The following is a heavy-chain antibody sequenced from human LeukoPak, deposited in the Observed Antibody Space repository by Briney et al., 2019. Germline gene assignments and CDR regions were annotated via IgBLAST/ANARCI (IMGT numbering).Heavy chain of an antibody. V-gene: IGHV4-4*07. D-gene: IGHD3-3*01. CDR2: IYTSGST. Sequence: PSETLSLTCTVSGGSISSYYWSWIRQPAGKGLEWIGRIYTSGSTNYNPSLKSRVTMSVDTSKNQFSLKLSSVTAADTAVYYCARARGFWSGILPIYYFDYWGQGTLVTVSS. CDR1: GGSISSYY. J-gene: IGHJ4*02. CDR3: ARARGFWSGILPIYYFDY.